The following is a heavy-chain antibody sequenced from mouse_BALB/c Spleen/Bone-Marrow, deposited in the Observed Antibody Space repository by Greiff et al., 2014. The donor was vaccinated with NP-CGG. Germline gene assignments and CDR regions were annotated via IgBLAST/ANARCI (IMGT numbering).Heavy chain of an antibody. Sequence: DVMLVESGGGLVKPGGSLKLSCAASGFTFSSYAMSWVRQTPEKRLEWVASISSGGSTYYPDSVKGRFTISRDNARNILYLQMSSLRSEDTAMNYCAKRGAYGNFWFAYWGQGTLVTVSA. CDR1: GFTFSSYA. CDR3: AKRGAYGNFWFAY. CDR2: ISSGGST. J-gene: IGHJ3*01. D-gene: IGHD2-10*02. V-gene: IGHV5-6-5*01.